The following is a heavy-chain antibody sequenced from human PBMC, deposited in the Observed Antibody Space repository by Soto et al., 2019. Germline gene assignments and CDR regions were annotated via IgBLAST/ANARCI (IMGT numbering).Heavy chain of an antibody. CDR1: GGSISSYY. D-gene: IGHD3-9*01. CDR3: ARAVRYFDWLFPFDY. J-gene: IGHJ4*02. V-gene: IGHV4-59*01. Sequence: SETLSLTCTVSGGSISSYYWSWIRQPPGKGLEWIGYIYYSGSTNYNPSLKSRVTISVDTSKNQFSLKLSSVTAADTAVYYCARAVRYFDWLFPFDYWGQGTLVTVSS. CDR2: IYYSGST.